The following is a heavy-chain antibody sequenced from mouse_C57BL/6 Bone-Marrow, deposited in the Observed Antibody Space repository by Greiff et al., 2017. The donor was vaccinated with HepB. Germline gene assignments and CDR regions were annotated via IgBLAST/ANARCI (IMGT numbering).Heavy chain of an antibody. D-gene: IGHD3-3*01. CDR3: TSYRAEGGYAMDY. Sequence: EVQLVESGGGLVQPGGSMKLSCVASGFTFSNYWMNWVRQSPEKGLEWVAQIRLKSDNYATHYAESVKGRFTISRDDSKSSVYLQMNNLRAEDTGIYYCTSYRAEGGYAMDYWGQGTSVTVSS. CDR2: IRLKSDNYAT. J-gene: IGHJ4*01. V-gene: IGHV6-3*01. CDR1: GFTFSNYW.